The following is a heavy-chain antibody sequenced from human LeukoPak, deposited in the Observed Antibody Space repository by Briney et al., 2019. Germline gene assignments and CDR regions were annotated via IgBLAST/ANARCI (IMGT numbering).Heavy chain of an antibody. CDR3: TRSVVTTADFDY. J-gene: IGHJ4*02. V-gene: IGHV3-23*01. CDR2: ITDSGGNT. Sequence: GGSLRLSCTASGFTFSTYAMSWVRQAPGKGLEWISAITDSGGNTYYAAPVKGRFTISRDNSKSTLYLHLNIPRPEDTAVYYCTRSVVTTADFDYWGQGTLVTVSS. CDR1: GFTFSTYA. D-gene: IGHD2-21*02.